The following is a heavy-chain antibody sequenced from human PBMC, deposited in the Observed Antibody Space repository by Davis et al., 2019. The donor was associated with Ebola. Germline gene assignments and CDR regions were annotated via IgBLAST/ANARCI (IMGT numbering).Heavy chain of an antibody. CDR2: IYYSGST. Sequence: MPSETLSLTCTVSGGSISSYYWSWIRQPPGKGLEWIGYIYYSGSTNYNPSLKSRVTFSGDTSMNHLSLELRSVTAADTAVYYCARHLYDFWSGYYSSSWFDPWGQGTLVTVSS. CDR1: GGSISSYY. CDR3: ARHLYDFWSGYYSSSWFDP. J-gene: IGHJ5*02. D-gene: IGHD3-3*01. V-gene: IGHV4-59*08.